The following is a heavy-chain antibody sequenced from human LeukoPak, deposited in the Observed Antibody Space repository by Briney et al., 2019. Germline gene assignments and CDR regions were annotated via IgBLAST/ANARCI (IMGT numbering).Heavy chain of an antibody. V-gene: IGHV1-69*01. CDR3: ASYLRYSGSYYPTSDY. Sequence: ASVKVSCKASGGTFSSYAISWVRQAPGQGLEWMGGIIPMFGTANYAQKFQGRVTITADESTSTAYMELSSLRSEDTAVYYCASYLRYSGSYYPTSDYWGQGTLVTVSS. CDR2: IIPMFGTA. D-gene: IGHD1-26*01. J-gene: IGHJ4*02. CDR1: GGTFSSYA.